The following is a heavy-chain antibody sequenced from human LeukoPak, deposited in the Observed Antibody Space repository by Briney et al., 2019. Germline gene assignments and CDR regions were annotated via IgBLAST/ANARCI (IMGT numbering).Heavy chain of an antibody. V-gene: IGHV3-7*05. CDR2: IKPDGTEK. CDR1: GFTFSSYW. D-gene: IGHD2/OR15-2a*01. Sequence: GGSLRLSCTASGFTFSSYWMTWVRQAPGKGLEWVANIKPDGTEKYYVDSVKGRFTFSRDNAKNSLYLQMNSLRAEDTAVYYCARGRRPSGTFYVDSWGQGTLVPVSS. CDR3: ARGRRPSGTFYVDS. J-gene: IGHJ4*02.